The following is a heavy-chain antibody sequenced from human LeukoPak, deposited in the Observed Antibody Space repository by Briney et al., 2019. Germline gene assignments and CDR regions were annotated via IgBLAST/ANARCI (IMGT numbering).Heavy chain of an antibody. J-gene: IGHJ4*02. Sequence: VSVKVSCKVSGYTLTELSMHWVRQAPGKGLEWMGGFDPEDGETIYAQKFQGRVTMTEDTSTDTAYMELSSLRSEDTAVYYCATGRRDSSGPIPGHGEEYYFDYWGQGTLVTVSS. CDR1: GYTLTELS. D-gene: IGHD6-19*01. CDR2: FDPEDGET. CDR3: ATGRRDSSGPIPGHGEEYYFDY. V-gene: IGHV1-24*01.